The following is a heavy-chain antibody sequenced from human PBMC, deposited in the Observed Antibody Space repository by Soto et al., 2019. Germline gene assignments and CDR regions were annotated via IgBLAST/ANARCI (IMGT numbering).Heavy chain of an antibody. V-gene: IGHV3-23*01. J-gene: IGHJ5*02. CDR1: GFTFSSYA. CDR3: AKDPFMTTRLGWFDP. Sequence: GGSLRLSCAASGFTFSSYAMSWVRQAPGKGLEWVSAISGSGGSTYYADSVKGRFTISRDNSKNTLYLQMNSLRAEDTAVYYCAKDPFMTTRLGWFDPWGQGTLVTVPS. CDR2: ISGSGGST.